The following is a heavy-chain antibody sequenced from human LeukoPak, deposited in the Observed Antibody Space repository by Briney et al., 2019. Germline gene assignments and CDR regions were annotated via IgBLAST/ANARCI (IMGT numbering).Heavy chain of an antibody. CDR1: GFTFDDYA. J-gene: IGHJ4*02. CDR2: ISWNSGSI. D-gene: IGHD4-11*01. CDR3: AKVGYSIRYYFDY. V-gene: IGHV3-9*01. Sequence: PGGSLRLSCAASGFTFDDYAIHWVRQAPGKGLEWVSSISWNSGSIGYADSVKGRFTISRDNSKNTLYLQMNSLRAEDTAVYYCAKVGYSIRYYFDYWGQGTLVTVSS.